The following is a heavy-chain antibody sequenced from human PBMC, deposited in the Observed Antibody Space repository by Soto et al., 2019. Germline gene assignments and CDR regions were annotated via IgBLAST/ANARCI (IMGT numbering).Heavy chain of an antibody. J-gene: IGHJ4*02. CDR3: ASGFTVTTLDY. CDR2: INHSGST. CDR1: GGSFSGYY. D-gene: IGHD4-17*01. Sequence: SETLSLTCAVYGGSFSGYYWSWIRQPPGKGLEWIGEINHSGSTNYNPSLKSRVTISVDTSKNQFSLKLSSVTAADTAVYYCASGFTVTTLDYWGQGTLVTAPQ. V-gene: IGHV4-34*01.